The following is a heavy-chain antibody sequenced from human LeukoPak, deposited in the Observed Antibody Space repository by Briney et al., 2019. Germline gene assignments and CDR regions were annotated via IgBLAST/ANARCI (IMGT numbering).Heavy chain of an antibody. V-gene: IGHV4-4*02. Sequence: SETLSLTCAVSGGSISSSNWWSWVRQPPGKGLEWIGEIYHSGSTNYNPSLKSRVTISVDKSKNQFSLKLSSVTAADTAVYYCARDRDDIVVVRVYGMDVWGQGTAVTVSS. CDR1: GGSISSSNW. CDR3: ARDRDDIVVVRVYGMDV. CDR2: IYHSGST. J-gene: IGHJ6*02. D-gene: IGHD2-2*01.